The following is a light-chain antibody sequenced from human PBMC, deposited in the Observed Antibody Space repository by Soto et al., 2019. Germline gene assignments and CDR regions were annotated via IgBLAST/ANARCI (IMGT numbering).Light chain of an antibody. CDR3: AAWDDSLNGVV. CDR1: SSNIGSKT. V-gene: IGLV1-44*01. CDR2: SNN. J-gene: IGLJ2*01. Sequence: QLVLTQPPSASGTPGQRVTISCSGSSSNIGSKTVNWYQQLPGTAPKLLIYSNNQRPSGVPDRFSGSKSGTSASLAISGLQSEDEADYYCAAWDDSLNGVVFGGGTKLNVL.